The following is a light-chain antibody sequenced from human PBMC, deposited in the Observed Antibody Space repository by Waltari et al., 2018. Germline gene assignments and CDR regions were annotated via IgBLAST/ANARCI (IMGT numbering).Light chain of an antibody. CDR1: SGSLSTTSY. V-gene: IGLV8-61*01. CDR2: KAN. J-gene: IGLJ3*02. CDR3: ALYMGSGIWV. Sequence: QTVVTQEPSLSAYPGGTVTLTCSLSSGSLSTTSYATWYQQTPGQAPRTLVYKANARSSGVPDRFSGSILGNTAALTITGAQADDESDYYCALYMGSGIWVFGGGTRLTVL.